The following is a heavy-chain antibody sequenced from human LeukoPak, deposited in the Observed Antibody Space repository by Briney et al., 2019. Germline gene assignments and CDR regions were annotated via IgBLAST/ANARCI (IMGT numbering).Heavy chain of an antibody. CDR1: GYTFSDLW. V-gene: IGHV5-51*01. Sequence: GESLKISCKASGYTFSDLWIGWVRQMPGKGLEWMGIIFPADSDIRYSPSFVGQVTMSVDKSTNTAFLQWDSLKASDTAMYYCARREAAAGTWWFDPWGQGTLVTVSS. D-gene: IGHD6-13*01. CDR2: IFPADSDI. J-gene: IGHJ5*02. CDR3: ARREAAAGTWWFDP.